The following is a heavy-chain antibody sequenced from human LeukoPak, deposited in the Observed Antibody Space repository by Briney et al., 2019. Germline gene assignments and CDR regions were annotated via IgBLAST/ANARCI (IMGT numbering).Heavy chain of an antibody. CDR2: INPNSGGT. CDR3: ARSDHNSWNAFDI. V-gene: IGHV1-2*02. CDR1: GYTFTGYY. Sequence: GASVKVSCKASGYTFTGYYIHWVRQAPGQGLEWMGWINPNSGGTNYAQKFQGRVTMTRDTSISTAYMELSSLRSEDTAVYYCARSDHNSWNAFDIWGQGTMVTVSS. J-gene: IGHJ3*02. D-gene: IGHD1-26*01.